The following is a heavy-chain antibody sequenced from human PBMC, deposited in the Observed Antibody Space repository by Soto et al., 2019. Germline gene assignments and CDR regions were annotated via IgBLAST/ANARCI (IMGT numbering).Heavy chain of an antibody. D-gene: IGHD6-19*01. V-gene: IGHV5-51*01. J-gene: IGHJ6*02. CDR3: ARPLEAGNYHYGVAV. Sequence: PGESLKISCKGSGYSFTSYWIGWVRQMPGKGLEWMGIIYPGDSDTRYSPSFQGQVTISADKSISTAYLQWSCLKASDTAMYYCARPLEAGNYHYGVAVWGQGTTVTVSS. CDR2: IYPGDSDT. CDR1: GYSFTSYW.